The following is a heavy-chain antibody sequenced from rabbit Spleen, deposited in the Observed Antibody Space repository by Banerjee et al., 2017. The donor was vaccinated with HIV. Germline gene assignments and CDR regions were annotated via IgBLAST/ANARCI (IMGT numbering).Heavy chain of an antibody. D-gene: IGHD4-2*01. CDR1: GFSFGNGHR. Sequence: QSLEESGGDLVKPGASLTLTCKASGFSFGNGHRICWVRQAPGKGLEWIACIYGGIGSDTQYARWVNGRFTISKTSSTTVTLQMTSLTAADTATYFCARDVGIDVYRFSLWGPGTLVTVS. CDR3: ARDVGIDVYRFSL. CDR2: IYGGIGSDT. J-gene: IGHJ4*01. V-gene: IGHV1S40*01.